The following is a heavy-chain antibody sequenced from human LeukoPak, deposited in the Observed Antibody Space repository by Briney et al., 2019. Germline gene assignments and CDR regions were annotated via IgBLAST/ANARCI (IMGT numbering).Heavy chain of an antibody. D-gene: IGHD3-3*01. CDR3: ARNVVSLRYYDFWSGYPRGSRYYFDY. V-gene: IGHV1-8*01. Sequence: ASVKVSCKASGYTFTSYDINWVRQATGQGLEWMGWMNPNSGNTGYAQKFQGRVTMTRNTSISTAYMELSSLRSEDTAVYYCARNVVSLRYYDFWSGYPRGSRYYFDYWGQGTLVTVSS. CDR2: MNPNSGNT. CDR1: GYTFTSYD. J-gene: IGHJ4*02.